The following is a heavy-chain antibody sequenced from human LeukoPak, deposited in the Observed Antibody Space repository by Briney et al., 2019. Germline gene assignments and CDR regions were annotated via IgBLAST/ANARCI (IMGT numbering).Heavy chain of an antibody. CDR3: AKGSPCSSTSCYYYMDV. CDR1: GFTFSSYS. J-gene: IGHJ6*03. CDR2: IRYDGSNK. D-gene: IGHD2-2*01. V-gene: IGHV3-30*02. Sequence: GGSLRLSCAASGFTFSSYSMNWVRQAPGKGLEWVAFIRYDGSNKFYADSVKGRFTTSRDNSKNTLYLQMNSLRAEDTAVYYCAKGSPCSSTSCYYYMDVWGKGTTVTVSS.